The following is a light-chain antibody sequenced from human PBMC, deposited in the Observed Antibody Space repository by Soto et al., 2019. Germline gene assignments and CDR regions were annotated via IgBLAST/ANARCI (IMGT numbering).Light chain of an antibody. CDR2: GAS. CDR1: QSVGGSS. V-gene: IGKV3-20*01. Sequence: EIVLTQSPGTLSLSPGERATLSCRASQSVGGSSLAWYQQKPGQAPRLLIYGASSRATGIPGRFFGSGSGTDFTLTISRLEPEDFAVYFCQQYAGSPETCGQGTKVDIK. J-gene: IGKJ1*01. CDR3: QQYAGSPET.